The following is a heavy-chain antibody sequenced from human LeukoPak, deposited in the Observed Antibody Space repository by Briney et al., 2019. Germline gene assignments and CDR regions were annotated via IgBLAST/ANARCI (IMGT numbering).Heavy chain of an antibody. D-gene: IGHD2-2*03. CDR3: ARAGYCSSTTCYDWFDP. V-gene: IGHV1-2*02. CDR2: INPNSGGT. Sequence: GASVKVSCKASGYTFTGYYMHGVRQAPGQGLEWMGWINPNSGGTNYAQKSQGRVTMTRDTSISTAYMELSRLRSDDTAVYYCARAGYCSSTTCYDWFDPWGQGTLVTVSS. CDR1: GYTFTGYY. J-gene: IGHJ5*02.